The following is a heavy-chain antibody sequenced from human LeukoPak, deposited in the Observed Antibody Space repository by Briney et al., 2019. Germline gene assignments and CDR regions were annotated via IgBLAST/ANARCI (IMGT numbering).Heavy chain of an antibody. D-gene: IGHD2-21*02. Sequence: SEALSLTCTASGGSISSYYWSWIRQPPGKGLEWIGYIYYSGSTNYNPSLKSRVTISVDTSKNQFSLKLSSVTAADTAVYYCARQHIVVVTASESWFDPWGQGTLVTVSS. J-gene: IGHJ5*02. V-gene: IGHV4-59*01. CDR1: GGSISSYY. CDR3: ARQHIVVVTASESWFDP. CDR2: IYYSGST.